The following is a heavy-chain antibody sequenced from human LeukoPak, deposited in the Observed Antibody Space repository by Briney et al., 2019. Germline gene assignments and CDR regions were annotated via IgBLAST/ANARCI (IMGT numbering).Heavy chain of an antibody. J-gene: IGHJ4*02. CDR1: GFTFNDYA. Sequence: PGGSLRLSCAASGFTFNDYAMHWVRQAPGKGLGWVSGISWNSGSIGYADSVKGRFTISRDNAKNSLYLQMNSLRAEDTAVYYCGRAYVVSGYDFGIDYWGQGTLVTVSS. D-gene: IGHD5-12*01. CDR2: ISWNSGSI. CDR3: GRAYVVSGYDFGIDY. V-gene: IGHV3-9*01.